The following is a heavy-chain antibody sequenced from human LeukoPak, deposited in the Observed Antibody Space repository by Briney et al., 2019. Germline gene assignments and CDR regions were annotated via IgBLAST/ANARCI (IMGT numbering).Heavy chain of an antibody. D-gene: IGHD6-19*01. CDR1: GGSINSHY. CDR2: IYTSGST. V-gene: IGHV4-4*07. CDR3: AGISSGWYNEY. J-gene: IGHJ4*02. Sequence: TSETLSLTCTVSGGSINSHYWGWIRQPAGKGLEWIGRIYTSGSTNYNPSLKSRVTVSVDTSKNQFSLRLTSVTAADTAVYYCAGISSGWYNEYWGQGTLVTVSS.